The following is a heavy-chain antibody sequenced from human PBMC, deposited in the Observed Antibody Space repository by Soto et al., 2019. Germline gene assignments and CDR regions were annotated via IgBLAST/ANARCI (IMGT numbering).Heavy chain of an antibody. Sequence: QITLKESGPTLVKPTETLTLTCTFSGFSLNTRDLGVGWIRQPPGKALEWLAIIYWDDSKNYSPSLKSRLTITKDPSKNQVVLTVTDMDPVDTATYYCAQKGRGYFDYWGQGTLVTVSS. CDR2: IYWDDSK. CDR1: GFSLNTRDLG. D-gene: IGHD3-10*01. V-gene: IGHV2-5*02. J-gene: IGHJ4*02. CDR3: AQKGRGYFDY.